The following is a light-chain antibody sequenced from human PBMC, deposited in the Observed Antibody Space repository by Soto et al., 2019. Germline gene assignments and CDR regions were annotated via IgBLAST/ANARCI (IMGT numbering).Light chain of an antibody. J-gene: IGKJ5*01. V-gene: IGKV3-20*01. Sequence: EIVLTQSPDTLSLSPGERATVSCRASQSISMINLAWYQHKPGQAPALRIYGTGNRGRGIPDSFTVSGSGSDLDFTISIRKLEALDVAVYYRQQYAPPPITFGQGTRLEIK. CDR2: GTG. CDR3: QQYAPPPIT. CDR1: QSISMIN.